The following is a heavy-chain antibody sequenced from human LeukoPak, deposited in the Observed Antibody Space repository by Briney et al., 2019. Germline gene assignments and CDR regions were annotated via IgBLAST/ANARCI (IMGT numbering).Heavy chain of an antibody. D-gene: IGHD6-6*01. J-gene: IGHJ4*02. V-gene: IGHV1-46*01. CDR1: GYTFTSYY. CDR2: INPSGGST. Sequence: ASVKVSCKASGYTFTSYYMHWVRQAPGQGLEWMGIINPSGGSTSYAQKFQSRVTMTRDTSTSTVYMELSSLRSEDTAVYYCARDGGRIAARHEFDYWGQGTLVTVSS. CDR3: ARDGGRIAARHEFDY.